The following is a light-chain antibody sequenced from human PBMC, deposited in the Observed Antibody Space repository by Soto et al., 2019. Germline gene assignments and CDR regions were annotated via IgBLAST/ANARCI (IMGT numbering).Light chain of an antibody. CDR2: DAS. CDR3: HQYNTLWT. Sequence: IQMTHSPSTLSASVVYRVTITFRASQSISRWLAWYQQKPGKAPKVLIYDASSLEGGVPSRFSGSGSGTEFTLTISSLQPEDFATYYCHQYNTLWTFGQGTKVDIK. CDR1: QSISRW. J-gene: IGKJ1*01. V-gene: IGKV1-5*01.